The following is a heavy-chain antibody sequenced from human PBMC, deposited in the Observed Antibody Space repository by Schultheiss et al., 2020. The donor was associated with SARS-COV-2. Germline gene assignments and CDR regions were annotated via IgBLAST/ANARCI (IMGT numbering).Heavy chain of an antibody. V-gene: IGHV2-5*02. D-gene: IGHD2-21*01. J-gene: IGHJ6*02. CDR3: ARIKSVGAIRIGMDV. CDR1: GFSLSTSGVG. Sequence: SGPTLVKPTETLTLTCTVSGFSLSTSGVGVGWIRQPPGKALEWLALIYWDDDKRYSPSLKTRLTISKDTSKNQVVLTMTNMDPVDTATYYCARIKSVGAIRIGMDVWGQGTTVTVSS. CDR2: IYWDDDK.